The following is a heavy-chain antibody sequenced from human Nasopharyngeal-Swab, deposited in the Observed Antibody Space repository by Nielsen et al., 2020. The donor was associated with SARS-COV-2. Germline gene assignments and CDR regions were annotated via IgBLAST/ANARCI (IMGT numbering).Heavy chain of an antibody. Sequence: SETLSLTCTVSGDSISRSDDYWGWIRQTPGKGLEWIVSTYRSGSGSAYYNPSLKSRVTISIVPSKNLFSLNLKSVTAADTAVYYCARIICRRGWYSHVDYWGQGTLVTVSS. J-gene: IGHJ4*02. D-gene: IGHD6-19*01. CDR2: TYRSGSGSA. CDR3: ARIICRRGWYSHVDY. CDR1: GDSISRSDDY. V-gene: IGHV4-39*07.